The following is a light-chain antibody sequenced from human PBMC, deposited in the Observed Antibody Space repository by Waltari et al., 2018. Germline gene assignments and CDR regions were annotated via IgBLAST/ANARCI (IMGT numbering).Light chain of an antibody. V-gene: IGLV2-14*03. CDR1: SSDVGAYNY. CDR3: GTSTTTRNHV. CDR2: DVS. Sequence: QSALTQPASVSGSPGQSITISCSGTSSDVGAYNYVCWYQQHQGKAPKLIIYDVSVRPSGVSNRFSGSNSGNTASLTISGLHTEDEADYYCGTSTTTRNHVFGTGTKVTVL. J-gene: IGLJ1*01.